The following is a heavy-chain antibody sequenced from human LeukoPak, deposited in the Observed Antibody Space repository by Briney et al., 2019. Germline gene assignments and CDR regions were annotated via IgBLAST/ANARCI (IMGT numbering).Heavy chain of an antibody. J-gene: IGHJ4*02. V-gene: IGHV4-30-4*01. D-gene: IGHD3-16*01. Sequence: SQTLSLTCTVSGGSISSDDYYWSWIRQPPGKGLEWIGYIYYSGTTYNNPSLKSRVTISVDTSKNQFPLKLSSVTAADTAVYYCARVESMGDYFDSWGQGTLVTVSS. CDR2: IYYSGTT. CDR1: GGSISSDDYY. CDR3: ARVESMGDYFDS.